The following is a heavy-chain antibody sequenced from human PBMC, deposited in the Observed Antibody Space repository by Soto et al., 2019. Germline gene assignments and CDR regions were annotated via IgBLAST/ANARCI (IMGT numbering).Heavy chain of an antibody. CDR1: VYIFTGYY. J-gene: IGHJ4*02. V-gene: IGHV1-2*02. Sequence: AALKVSCKSSVYIFTGYYMHWVRPAPGQGLEWMGWINPNSGGTNYAQKFQGRVTMTRDTSISTAYMELSRLRSDDTAVYYCARPLYSNYDYFDYWGQGTLVNSSS. CDR2: INPNSGGT. CDR3: ARPLYSNYDYFDY. D-gene: IGHD4-4*01.